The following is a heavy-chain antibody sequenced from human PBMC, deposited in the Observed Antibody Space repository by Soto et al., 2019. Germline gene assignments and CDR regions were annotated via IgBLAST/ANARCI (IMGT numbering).Heavy chain of an antibody. CDR1: GYTFTTYY. CDR3: ARRSYNYANMDV. V-gene: IGHV1-46*01. CDR2: INPSGGST. J-gene: IGHJ6*02. Sequence: QVQLVQSGAEVKKPGASVKVSCETSGYTFTTYYMHWGRRAPGQGLEWMGMINPSGGSTSYAQKFQGRVTMPRDTSTRTIYMELSSLRRDDTAIYYCARRSYNYANMDVWGQGTTVTVSS. D-gene: IGHD5-18*01.